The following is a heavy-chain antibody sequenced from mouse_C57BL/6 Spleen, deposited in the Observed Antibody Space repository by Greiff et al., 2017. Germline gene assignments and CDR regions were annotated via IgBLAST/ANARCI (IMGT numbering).Heavy chain of an antibody. CDR1: GFTFSDYY. V-gene: IGHV5-16*01. CDR3: ARVRDYFDY. J-gene: IGHJ2*01. Sequence: EVQRVESEGGLVQPGSSMKLSCTASGFTFSDYYMAWVRQVPEKGLEWVANINYDGSSTSYLDTLKSRFIFSRANAKNILYLQMSSLKSKDTATYYCARVRDYFDYGGQGTTLTVSS. CDR2: INYDGSST.